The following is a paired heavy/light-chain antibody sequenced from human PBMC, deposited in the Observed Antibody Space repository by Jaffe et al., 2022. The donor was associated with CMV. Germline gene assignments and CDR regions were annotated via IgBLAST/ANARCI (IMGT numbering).Heavy chain of an antibody. J-gene: IGHJ4*02. D-gene: IGHD1-26*01. CDR3: AKGYEEWELSSFDY. Sequence: QLQLQESGPGLVKPSETLSLTCTVSGASITSGHYYWNWIRQPPGKALEWIGSVSYDGYTYYNPSLKSRLTISVDTSKTQFSLRLTSVAATDTAMYYCAKGYEEWELSSFDYWGQGVLVTVSS. CDR2: VSYDGYT. CDR1: GASITSGHYY. V-gene: IGHV4-39*01.
Light chain of an antibody. CDR1: SSDIGAYGY. J-gene: IGLJ2*01. CDR3: SSFTSSSTLL. Sequence: QSALTQPASVSGSPGQSITISCTGTSSDIGAYGYVSWYQQHTGKAPKLMIFDVSNRPSGVSNRFSGSKSGNTASLTISGLQAEDEADYYCSSFTSSSTLLFGGGTKVTVL. CDR2: DVS. V-gene: IGLV2-14*03.